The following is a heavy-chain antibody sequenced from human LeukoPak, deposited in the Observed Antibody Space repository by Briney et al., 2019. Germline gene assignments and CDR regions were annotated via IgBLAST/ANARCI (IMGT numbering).Heavy chain of an antibody. V-gene: IGHV3-23*01. CDR1: GFTFSSYA. D-gene: IGHD3-16*01. CDR2: ISGSGGST. Sequence: TGGSLRLSCAASGFTFSSYAMSWVRQAPGKGLEWASAISGSGGSTYYADSVKGRFTISRDNSKNTLYLQMNSLRAEDTAVYYCAKDAPYYDYVWGSYNPAEYFQHWGQGTLVTVSS. CDR3: AKDAPYYDYVWGSYNPAEYFQH. J-gene: IGHJ1*01.